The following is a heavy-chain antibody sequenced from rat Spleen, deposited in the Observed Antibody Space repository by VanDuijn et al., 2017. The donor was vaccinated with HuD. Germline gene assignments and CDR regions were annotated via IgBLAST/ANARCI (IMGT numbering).Heavy chain of an antibody. Sequence: EVQLVESGGGLVQPGRSLKLSCAASGFTFSDYNMAWVRQAPHKGLEWVATISYDGSSTYYRDSGKGRFTISRDNAKSTLYLQMDSLRSEDTATYYCARRGRGPPDYWGQGVMVTVSS. CDR3: ARRGRGPPDY. CDR1: GFTFSDYN. J-gene: IGHJ2*01. CDR2: ISYDGSST. V-gene: IGHV5-7*01. D-gene: IGHD4-3*01.